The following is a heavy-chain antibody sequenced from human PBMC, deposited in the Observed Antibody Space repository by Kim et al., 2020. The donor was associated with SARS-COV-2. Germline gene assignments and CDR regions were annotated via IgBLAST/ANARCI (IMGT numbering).Heavy chain of an antibody. J-gene: IGHJ6*02. CDR3: ARDAVLWFGELIGGPGHLDNGMDG. V-gene: IGHV1-18*01. CDR2: ISAYNGNT. D-gene: IGHD3-10*01. CDR1: GYTFTSYG. Sequence: ASVKVSCKASGYTFTSYGISWVRQAPGQGLEWMGWISAYNGNTNYAQKLQGRVTMTTDTSTSTAYMELRSLRSDDTAVYYCARDAVLWFGELIGGPGHLDNGMDGWGQGTTVTGSS.